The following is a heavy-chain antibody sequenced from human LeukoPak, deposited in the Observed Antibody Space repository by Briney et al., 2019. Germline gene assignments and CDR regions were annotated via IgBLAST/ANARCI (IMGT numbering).Heavy chain of an antibody. CDR2: MNPNSGGT. CDR1: GYTFTSYD. V-gene: IGHV1-2*02. Sequence: ASVKVSCKASGYTFTSYDINWVRQATGQGLEWMGWMNPNSGGTNYAQKFQGRVTMTRDTSISTAYMELSRLRSDDTAVYYCARDLTGYSSGNDAFDIWGQGTMVTVSS. J-gene: IGHJ3*02. CDR3: ARDLTGYSSGNDAFDI. D-gene: IGHD6-19*01.